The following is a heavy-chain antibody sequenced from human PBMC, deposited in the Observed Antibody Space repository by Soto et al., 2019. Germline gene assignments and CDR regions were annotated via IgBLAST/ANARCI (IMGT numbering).Heavy chain of an antibody. CDR2: ISYDGSNK. J-gene: IGHJ6*03. D-gene: IGHD3-10*01. Sequence: GGSLRLSCAASGFTFSSYGMHWVRQAPGKGLEWVAVISYDGSNKYYADSVKGRFTISRDNSKNTLYLQMNSLRAEDTAVYYCAKTMNSWGFGELFHYMDVWGKGTTVTV. CDR1: GFTFSSYG. V-gene: IGHV3-30*18. CDR3: AKTMNSWGFGELFHYMDV.